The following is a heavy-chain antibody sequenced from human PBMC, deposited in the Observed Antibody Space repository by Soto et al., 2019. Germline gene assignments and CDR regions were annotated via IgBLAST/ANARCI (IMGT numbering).Heavy chain of an antibody. CDR1: GGSISNYY. CDR2: IYYSGST. D-gene: IGHD2-2*01. J-gene: IGHJ4*02. V-gene: IGHV4-59*01. CDR3: ARAVLPATAPFDY. Sequence: SETLSLTYIVSGGSISNYYWSWIRQPPGKGLEWIGYIYYSGSTNYNPSLQSRVTISVDTSKNQFSLKLSSVTAADTAVYYCARAVLPATAPFDYWGQGTLVTVSS.